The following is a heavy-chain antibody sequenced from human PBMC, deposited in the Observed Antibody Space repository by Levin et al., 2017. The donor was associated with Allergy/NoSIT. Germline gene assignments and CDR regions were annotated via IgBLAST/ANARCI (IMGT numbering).Heavy chain of an antibody. CDR1: GDSVSSHY. CDR3: ARGGRSNCDNESCYSRNAFNI. Sequence: SQTLSLTCTVSGDSVSSHYWNWIRQPAGKGLEWLGRFYTSDDTNYNPSLTSRVTMSFATSKNQFSLNLSSLTSAATAVYYCARGGRSNCDNESCYSRNAFNIWGRGTMVIVSS. J-gene: IGHJ3*02. CDR2: FYTSDDT. D-gene: IGHD2-21*01. V-gene: IGHV4-4*07.